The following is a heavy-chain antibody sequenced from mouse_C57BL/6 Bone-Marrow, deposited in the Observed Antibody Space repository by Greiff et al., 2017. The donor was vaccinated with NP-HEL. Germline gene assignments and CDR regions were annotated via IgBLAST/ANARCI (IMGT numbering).Heavy chain of an antibody. V-gene: IGHV3-8*01. J-gene: IGHJ2*01. CDR3: ARGGKRPSYYFDY. CDR2: ISYSGSS. CDR1: GYSITSDY. D-gene: IGHD2-12*01. Sequence: EVKVVESGPGLAKPSQTLSLTCSVTGYSITSDYWNWIRKFPGNKLEYMGYISYSGSSYYNPSLKSRISITRDTSKNQYYLQLNSVTTEDTATYYCARGGKRPSYYFDYWGQGTTLTVSS.